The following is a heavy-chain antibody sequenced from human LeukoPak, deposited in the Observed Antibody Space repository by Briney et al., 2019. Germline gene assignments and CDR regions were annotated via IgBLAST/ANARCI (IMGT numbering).Heavy chain of an antibody. CDR2: INHSGST. CDR1: GGSFSGYY. CDR3: ARMAGKY. Sequence: SETLSLTCAVYGGSFSGYYWSWIRQPPGKGLEWIGEINHSGSTNYNPSLKSRVTISVDTSKNQFSLELSSVTAADTAVYYCARMAGKYWGQGTLVTVSS. J-gene: IGHJ4*02. V-gene: IGHV4-34*01. D-gene: IGHD5-24*01.